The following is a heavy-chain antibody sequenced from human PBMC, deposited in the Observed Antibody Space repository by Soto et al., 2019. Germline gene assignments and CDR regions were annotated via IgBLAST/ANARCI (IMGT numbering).Heavy chain of an antibody. V-gene: IGHV3-49*04. CDR2: IRSKAYGGTT. Sequence: EVQLVESGGGLVQPGRSLRLSCTASGFTFGDYAMSWVRQAPGKGLEWVGFIRSKAYGGTTEYAASVKGRFTIPRDDSKSIAYLQMNSLKTEDTAVYYCTRTTVTTTYYYGMDVWGQGTTVTVSS. J-gene: IGHJ6*02. CDR1: GFTFGDYA. CDR3: TRTTVTTTYYYGMDV. D-gene: IGHD4-4*01.